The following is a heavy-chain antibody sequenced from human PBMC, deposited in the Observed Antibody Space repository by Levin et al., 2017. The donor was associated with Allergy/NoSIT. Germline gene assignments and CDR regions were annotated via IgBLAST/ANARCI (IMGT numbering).Heavy chain of an antibody. CDR1: GFTFSSYG. CDR3: ARERIVATITPIYYYGMDV. V-gene: IGHV3-33*01. D-gene: IGHD5-12*01. Sequence: GESLKISCAASGFTFSSYGMHWVRQAPGKGLEWVAVIWYDGSNKYYADSVKGRFTISRDNSKNTLYLQMNSLRAEDTAGYYCARERIVATITPIYYYGMDVWGQGTTVTVSS. J-gene: IGHJ6*02. CDR2: IWYDGSNK.